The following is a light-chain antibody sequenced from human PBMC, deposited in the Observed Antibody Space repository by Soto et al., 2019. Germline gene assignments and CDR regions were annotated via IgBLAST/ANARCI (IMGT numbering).Light chain of an antibody. CDR3: QQYDNYSP. Sequence: IQMTQSPSTLSASVGDRVTITCRASQSISDLLAWYQQKPGEAPKLLIYKASSLESGVPSRFSGSGSGTEFSLTISSLQPVDFATYYCQQYDNYSPFGGGTKVEIK. CDR2: KAS. V-gene: IGKV1-5*03. CDR1: QSISDL. J-gene: IGKJ4*02.